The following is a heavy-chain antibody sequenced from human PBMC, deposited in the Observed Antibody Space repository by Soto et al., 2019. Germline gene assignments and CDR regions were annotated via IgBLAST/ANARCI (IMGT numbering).Heavy chain of an antibody. CDR2: ISYDGSKI. D-gene: IGHD3-16*01. CDR3: AREPETVWRGRGMDV. J-gene: IGHJ6*01. CDR1: GFSFSSYA. V-gene: IGHV3-30*14. Sequence: QVQLVESGGGVVQPGRSLRLSCAASGFSFSSYAMHWVRQAPGKGLEWGAVISYDGSKIFYGDSVKGRFTSSKDNSKKTFYVEMDSLRAEDTDVYYSAREPETVWRGRGMDVWGQGTTVTV.